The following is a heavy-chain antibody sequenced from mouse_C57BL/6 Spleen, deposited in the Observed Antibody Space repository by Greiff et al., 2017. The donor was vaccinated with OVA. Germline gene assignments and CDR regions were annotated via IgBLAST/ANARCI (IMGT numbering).Heavy chain of an antibody. J-gene: IGHJ2*01. Sequence: QVQLKQSGAELVRPGASVTLSCKASGYTFTDYEMHWVKQTPVHGLEWIGAIDPETGGTAYNQKCKGKAILTADKSSSTAYMELRSLTSEDAAVYYCTGVGSGFDYWGQGTTLTVSS. CDR2: IDPETGGT. V-gene: IGHV1-15*01. CDR3: TGVGSGFDY. D-gene: IGHD3-2*02. CDR1: GYTFTDYE.